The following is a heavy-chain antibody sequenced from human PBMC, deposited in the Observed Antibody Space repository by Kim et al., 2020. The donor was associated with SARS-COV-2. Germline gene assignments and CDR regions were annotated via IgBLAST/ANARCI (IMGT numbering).Heavy chain of an antibody. J-gene: IGHJ4*02. Sequence: PSLKSRVTISVDTSKNQFSLKLSSVTAADTAVYYCAREISSYGDLYYFDYWGQGTLVTVSS. V-gene: IGHV4-31*02. CDR3: AREISSYGDLYYFDY. D-gene: IGHD4-17*01.